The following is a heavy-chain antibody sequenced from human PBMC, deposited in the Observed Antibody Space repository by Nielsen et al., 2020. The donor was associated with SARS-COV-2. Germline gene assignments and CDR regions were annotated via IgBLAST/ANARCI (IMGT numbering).Heavy chain of an antibody. D-gene: IGHD3-22*01. Sequence: GESLKISCAASGFIFSNYRMHWVRQAPGEGLVWVSHINPDDSKTTYADSVKGRFTISRDNAKNTLYLQMNSLRAEDTAVYYCARLRDDGYYFDTGPYDYWGQGTLVTVSS. CDR3: ARLRDDGYYFDTGPYDY. CDR1: GFIFSNYR. CDR2: INPDDSKT. V-gene: IGHV3-74*03. J-gene: IGHJ4*02.